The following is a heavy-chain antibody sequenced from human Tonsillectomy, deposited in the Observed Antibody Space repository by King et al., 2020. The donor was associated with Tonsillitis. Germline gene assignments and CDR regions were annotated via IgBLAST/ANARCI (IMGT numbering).Heavy chain of an antibody. CDR3: ASDFQAWELLWTYWYFDL. CDR1: GFTFSSYW. J-gene: IGHJ2*01. D-gene: IGHD1-26*01. V-gene: IGHV3-7*03. CDR2: IKQDGSEK. Sequence: QLVQSGGGLVQPGGSLRLSCAASGFTFSSYWMSWVRQAPGKGLEWVANIKQDGSEKYYVDSVKGRFTISRDNAKNSLYLQMNSLRAEDTAVYYCASDFQAWELLWTYWYFDLWGRGTLVTVSS.